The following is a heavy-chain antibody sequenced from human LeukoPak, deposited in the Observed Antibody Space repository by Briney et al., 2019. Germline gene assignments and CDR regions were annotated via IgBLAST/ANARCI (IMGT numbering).Heavy chain of an antibody. D-gene: IGHD5-12*01. CDR1: GGSISSYY. V-gene: IGHV4-59*01. CDR2: IYYSGST. Sequence: SETLSLTCTVSGGSISSYYWTWIRQPPGKGLEWIGYIYYSGSTNYNPSLKSRVTISVDTSNNRFSLKLSSVTAADTAIYYCARDRHSGYHDAFDIWGQGTKVTVSS. CDR3: ARDRHSGYHDAFDI. J-gene: IGHJ3*02.